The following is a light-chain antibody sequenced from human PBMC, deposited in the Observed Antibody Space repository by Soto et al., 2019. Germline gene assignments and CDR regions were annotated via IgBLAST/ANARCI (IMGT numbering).Light chain of an antibody. J-gene: IGLJ1*01. CDR2: EVS. CDR1: SSDVGGYNY. V-gene: IGLV2-14*01. CDR3: SSYTTFSSFV. Sequence: QSALTQPASVSGSPGQSITISCTGTSSDVGGYNYVSWYQQHPGKAPKLMIYEVSNRPSGVSNRFSGSKSGNTASLTISGIQAEDEADYYCSSYTTFSSFVFGTGTKVTVL.